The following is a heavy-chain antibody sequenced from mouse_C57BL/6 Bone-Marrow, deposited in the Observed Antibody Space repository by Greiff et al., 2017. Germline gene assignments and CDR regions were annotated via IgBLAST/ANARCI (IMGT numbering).Heavy chain of an antibody. CDR2: ISDGGSYT. D-gene: IGHD2-5*01. V-gene: IGHV5-4*01. CDR1: GFTFSSYA. Sequence: EVQRVESGGGLVKPGGSLKLSCAASGFTFSSYAMSWVRQTPEKRLEWVATISDGGSYTYYPDNVKGRFTISRDNAKNNLYLQMSHLKSEDKAMYYCARDGLYYSNCYAMDYWGQGTSVTVSS. J-gene: IGHJ4*01. CDR3: ARDGLYYSNCYAMDY.